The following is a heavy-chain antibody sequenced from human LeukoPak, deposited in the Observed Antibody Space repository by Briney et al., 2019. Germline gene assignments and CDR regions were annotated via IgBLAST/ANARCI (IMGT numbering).Heavy chain of an antibody. Sequence: ASVKVSCKASGYTFTSYGISWVRQAPGQGLEWMGWISAYNGNTNYAQKLQGRVTMTTDTSTSTAYMELRSLRSDDTAVYYCARVGRVYCSGGSCYGFDYWGQGTLVTVSS. J-gene: IGHJ4*02. CDR1: GYTFTSYG. CDR3: ARVGRVYCSGGSCYGFDY. D-gene: IGHD2-15*01. V-gene: IGHV1-18*01. CDR2: ISAYNGNT.